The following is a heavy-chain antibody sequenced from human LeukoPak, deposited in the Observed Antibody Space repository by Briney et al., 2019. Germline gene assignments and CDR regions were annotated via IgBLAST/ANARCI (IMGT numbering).Heavy chain of an antibody. D-gene: IGHD4-17*01. J-gene: IGHJ3*02. Sequence: GGFLRLSCAASGFTFSSYAMSWVRQAPGKGLEWVSAISGSGGSTYYADSVKGRFTISRDNSKNTLYLQMNSLRAEDTAVYYCAKARYRDYGDYAGDAFDIWGQGTMVTVSS. CDR2: ISGSGGST. CDR3: AKARYRDYGDYAGDAFDI. CDR1: GFTFSSYA. V-gene: IGHV3-23*01.